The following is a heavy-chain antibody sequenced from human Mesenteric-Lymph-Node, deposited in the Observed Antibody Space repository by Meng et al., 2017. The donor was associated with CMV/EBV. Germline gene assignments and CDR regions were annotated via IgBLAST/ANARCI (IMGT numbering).Heavy chain of an antibody. CDR2: IKQDGPSK. CDR1: GFIFSSTW. D-gene: IGHD4-17*01. J-gene: IGHJ4*02. CDR3: ARHGDYSFDY. Sequence: LSCGASGFIFSSTWMGWVRQAPGKGLEWVANIKQDGPSKYYVDSVKGRFTVSRDNAKNSLYLQMNSLRAEDTAVYYCARHGDYSFDYWGQGTLVTVSS. V-gene: IGHV3-7*01.